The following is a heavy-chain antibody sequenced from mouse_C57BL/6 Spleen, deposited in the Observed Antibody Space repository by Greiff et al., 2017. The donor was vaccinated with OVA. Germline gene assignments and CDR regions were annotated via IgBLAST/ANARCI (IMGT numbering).Heavy chain of an antibody. CDR3: ARGDGYYFFDY. Sequence: DVKLVESGPGLVKPSQSLSLTCSVTGYSITSGYYWNWIRQFPGNKLEWMGYISYDGSNNYNPSLKNRISITRDTSKNQFFLKLNSVTTEDTATYYCARGDGYYFFDYWGQGTTLTVSS. CDR1: GYSITSGYY. J-gene: IGHJ2*01. D-gene: IGHD2-3*01. CDR2: ISYDGSN. V-gene: IGHV3-6*01.